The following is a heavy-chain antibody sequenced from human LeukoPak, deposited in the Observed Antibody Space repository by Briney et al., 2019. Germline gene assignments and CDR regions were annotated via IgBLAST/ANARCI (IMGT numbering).Heavy chain of an antibody. CDR2: ISGSGGST. J-gene: IGHJ6*03. CDR1: GFTFSSYA. V-gene: IGHV3-23*01. D-gene: IGHD2-15*01. Sequence: GGSLRLSCAASGFTFSSYAMRWVRQAPGKGLEWVSAISGSGGSTYYADSVKGRFTISRDNSKNTLYLQMNSLRAEDTAVYYCAKEGGGTYYYYMDVWGKGTTVTVSS. CDR3: AKEGGGTYYYYMDV.